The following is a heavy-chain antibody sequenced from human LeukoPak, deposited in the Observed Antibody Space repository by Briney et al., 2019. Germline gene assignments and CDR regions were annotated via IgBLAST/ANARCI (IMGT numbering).Heavy chain of an antibody. Sequence: GGSLRLSCAASGFTFDDYGMSWVRQAPGKGLEWVSGINWNGVTARYADSVKGRFTISRDNAKNSLYLQMNSLRAEDTAFYYCARERGGDYSNYYYYYSMDVWGKGTTVTVSS. CDR1: GFTFDDYG. J-gene: IGHJ6*03. V-gene: IGHV3-20*04. CDR3: ARERGGDYSNYYYYYSMDV. CDR2: INWNGVTA. D-gene: IGHD4-11*01.